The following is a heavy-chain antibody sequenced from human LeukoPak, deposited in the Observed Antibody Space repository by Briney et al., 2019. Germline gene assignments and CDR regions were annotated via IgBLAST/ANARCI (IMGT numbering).Heavy chain of an antibody. D-gene: IGHD3-16*01. J-gene: IGHJ4*02. CDR2: VNPKSGST. CDR1: GYSFSDYD. Sequence: ASVKVSCKASGYSFSDYDIIWVRQAAGQGPEWVGWVNPKSGSTAYAQKFQGRVTMTSSSSITTVYMELSSLRSDDSAVYYCARGVSIRRYAWAYWGQGTLVTVSS. CDR3: ARGVSIRRYAWAY. V-gene: IGHV1-8*02.